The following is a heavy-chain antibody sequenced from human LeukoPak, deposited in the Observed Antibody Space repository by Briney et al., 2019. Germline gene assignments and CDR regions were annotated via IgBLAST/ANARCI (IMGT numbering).Heavy chain of an antibody. CDR2: IGGRGGNT. D-gene: IGHD4-17*01. CDR3: AKHRENYGDSCLDDY. V-gene: IGHV3-23*01. CDR1: GFTFGSYW. J-gene: IGHJ4*02. Sequence: GGSLRLSCAASGFTFGSYWMIWVSQVPGKGLEWVSVIGGRGGNTYYADSVKGRFTISRDNSKNTLYLQMNSLRAEDTAVYYCAKHRENYGDSCLDDYWGQGALVTVSS.